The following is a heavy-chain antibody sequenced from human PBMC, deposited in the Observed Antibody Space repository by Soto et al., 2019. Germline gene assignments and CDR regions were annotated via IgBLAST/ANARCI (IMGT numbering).Heavy chain of an antibody. Sequence: SLRLSCAASGFTFSSFWMYWVRQALGKGQVYLSHIDNDGSSTNYADSVKGRFTISIDNTNNTLYLQMNSLRAEDTAVYYCVRDNALTADFFDFWGQGNQVTVSS. V-gene: IGHV3-74*01. CDR3: VRDNALTADFFDF. D-gene: IGHD2-8*01. J-gene: IGHJ4*02. CDR1: GFTFSSFW. CDR2: IDNDGSST.